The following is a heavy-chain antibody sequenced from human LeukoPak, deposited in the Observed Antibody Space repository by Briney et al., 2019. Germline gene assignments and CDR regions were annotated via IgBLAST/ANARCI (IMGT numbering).Heavy chain of an antibody. CDR1: GGTFSSYA. D-gene: IGHD3-3*01. CDR2: IIPIFGTA. V-gene: IGHV1-69*13. J-gene: IGHJ4*02. CDR3: ARDEVHIVLLRFLGDY. Sequence: ASVKVSCKASGGTFSSYAISWVRQAPGQGLEWMGGIIPIFGTANYAQKFQGRVTITADESTSTAYMELRSLTSDDTAVYYCARDEVHIVLLRFLGDYWGQGTLVTVSS.